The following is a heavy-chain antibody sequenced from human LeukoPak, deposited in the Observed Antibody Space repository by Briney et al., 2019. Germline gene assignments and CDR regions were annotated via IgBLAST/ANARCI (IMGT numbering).Heavy chain of an antibody. J-gene: IGHJ4*02. CDR3: ARSPITQAVAEYYFDY. CDR2: IIPIFGTA. D-gene: IGHD3-3*01. Sequence: GASVKVSCKASGGTFSSYAISWVRQAPGQGLEWMGGIIPIFGTANYAQKFQGRVTITADESTSTAYMELSSLRSEDTAVYYCARSPITQAVAEYYFDYWGQGTLVTVSS. CDR1: GGTFSSYA. V-gene: IGHV1-69*13.